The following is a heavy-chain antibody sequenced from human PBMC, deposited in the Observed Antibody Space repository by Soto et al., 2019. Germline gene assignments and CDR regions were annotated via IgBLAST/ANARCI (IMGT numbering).Heavy chain of an antibody. CDR2: ISGSGGST. CDR3: AKVRADYYDSSGPIDY. D-gene: IGHD3-22*01. CDR1: GFTFSSYA. V-gene: IGHV3-23*01. Sequence: GGSLRLSCAASGFTFSSYAMSWVRQAPGKGLEWVSGISGSGGSTYYADYVKGRFTISRDNSKNTLYLQMNSLRAEDSAVYYCAKVRADYYDSSGPIDYWGQGTLVTVSS. J-gene: IGHJ4*02.